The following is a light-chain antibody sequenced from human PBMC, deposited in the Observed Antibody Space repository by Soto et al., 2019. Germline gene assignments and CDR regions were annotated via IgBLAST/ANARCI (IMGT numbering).Light chain of an antibody. J-gene: IGLJ1*01. Sequence: QSVLTQPASMSGSPGQSITISYTGTSSDVGGYNYVSWYQQHPGKAPKLMIYEVSNRPSGVSNRFSGSKSGNTASLTISGLQAEDEADYYCSSYTSSSTLYVFGTGTKVTVL. CDR2: EVS. CDR1: SSDVGGYNY. V-gene: IGLV2-14*01. CDR3: SSYTSSSTLYV.